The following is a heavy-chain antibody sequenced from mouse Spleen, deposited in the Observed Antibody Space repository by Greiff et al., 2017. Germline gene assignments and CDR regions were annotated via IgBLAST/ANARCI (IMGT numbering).Heavy chain of an antibody. V-gene: IGHV14-4*01. CDR3: TRGVFDYGSSPFAY. CDR2: IDPENGDT. Sequence: EVKLMESGAELVRPGASVKLSCTASGFNIKDDYMHWVKQRPEQGLEWIGWIDPENGDTEYASKFQGKATITADTSSNTAYLQLSSLTSEDTAVYYCTRGVFDYGSSPFAYWGQGTLVTVSA. J-gene: IGHJ3*01. D-gene: IGHD1-1*01. CDR1: GFNIKDDY.